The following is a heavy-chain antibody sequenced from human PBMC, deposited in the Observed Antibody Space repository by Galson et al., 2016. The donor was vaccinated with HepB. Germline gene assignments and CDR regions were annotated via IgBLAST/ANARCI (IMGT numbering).Heavy chain of an antibody. V-gene: IGHV4-59*01. CDR2: IYNSGNT. CDR3: ARGRGGYNPFDY. Sequence: QVQLQESGPGLVKPSETLSLTCTVSGGSISSYYWSWIRQPPGKGLEWMGYIYNSGNTNYNPSLKSRVTISVETSKHQISLKGASVSAGDTAVYYCARGRGGYNPFDYWGQGMLVTVSS. J-gene: IGHJ4*02. D-gene: IGHD5-24*01. CDR1: GGSISSYY.